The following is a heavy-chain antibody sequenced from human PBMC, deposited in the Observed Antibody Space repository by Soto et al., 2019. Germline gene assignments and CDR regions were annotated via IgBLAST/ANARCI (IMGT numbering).Heavy chain of an antibody. D-gene: IGHD3-3*01. Sequence: QLQLQESGPGLVKPSETLSLTCTVSGGSISSSSYYWGWIRQPPGKGLEWIGSIYYSGSTYYNPSLKSRVTISVDTSKNQFSLKLSSVTAADTAVYYCASSPQNLRDFWSGYYGLAWDYWGQGTLVTVSS. CDR2: IYYSGST. CDR3: ASSPQNLRDFWSGYYGLAWDY. J-gene: IGHJ4*02. V-gene: IGHV4-39*01. CDR1: GGSISSSSYY.